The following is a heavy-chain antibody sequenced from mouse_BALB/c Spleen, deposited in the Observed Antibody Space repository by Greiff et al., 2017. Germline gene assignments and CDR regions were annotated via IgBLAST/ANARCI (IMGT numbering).Heavy chain of an antibody. V-gene: IGHV5-6-4*01. J-gene: IGHJ1*01. CDR3: TRDRTTAVWYFDV. D-gene: IGHD1-2*01. CDR1: GFTFSSYT. CDR2: ISSGGSYT. Sequence: EVKLVESGGGLVKPGGSLKLSCAASGFTFSSYTMSWVRQTPEKRLEWVATISSGGSYTYYPDSVKGRFTISRDNAKNTLYLQMSSLKSEDTAMYYCTRDRTTAVWYFDVWGAGTTVTVSS.